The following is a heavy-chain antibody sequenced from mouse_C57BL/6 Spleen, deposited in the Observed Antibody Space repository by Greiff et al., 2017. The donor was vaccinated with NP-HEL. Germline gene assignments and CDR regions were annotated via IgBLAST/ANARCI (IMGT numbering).Heavy chain of an antibody. Sequence: EVKLVESGGGLVKPGGSLKLSCAASGFTFSDYGMHWVRQAPEKGLEWVAYISSGSSTIYYADTVKGRFTLSRDNAKTPLFLQMTSLRSEDPAMYYCARKHSNYYFDDWVQGTTLTVSS. D-gene: IGHD2-5*01. CDR3: ARKHSNYYFDD. CDR2: ISSGSSTI. V-gene: IGHV5-17*01. J-gene: IGHJ2*01. CDR1: GFTFSDYG.